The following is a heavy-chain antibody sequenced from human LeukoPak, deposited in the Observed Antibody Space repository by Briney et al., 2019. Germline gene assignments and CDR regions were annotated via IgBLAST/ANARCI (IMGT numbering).Heavy chain of an antibody. CDR3: ARHGTDS. CDR2: INHSGST. CDR1: GGSFSGYY. Sequence: SETLSLTCAVYGGSFSGYYWSWIRQPPGKGLEWIGEINHSGSTNYNPSRKSRVTISVDTSKNQFSLKLGSVTAADTAVYYCARHGTDSWGQGTPVTVSP. V-gene: IGHV4-34*01. J-gene: IGHJ5*01.